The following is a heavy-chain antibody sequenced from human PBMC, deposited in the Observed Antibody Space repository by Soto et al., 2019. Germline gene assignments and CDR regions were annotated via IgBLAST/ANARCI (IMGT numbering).Heavy chain of an antibody. J-gene: IGHJ5*02. V-gene: IGHV3-48*01. CDR3: ARDKGGSVAGFNWFDP. CDR1: GSSVSTFG. D-gene: IGHD6-19*01. CDR2: ISSSSTTI. Sequence: PGGSLRLSCVASGSSVSTFGMNWVRQAPGEGLEWVAYISSSSTTIFYGGSVKGRFTASRDNAENSMYLEMNNLRVEDTAIYYCARDKGGSVAGFNWFDPWGHGTLVTVYS.